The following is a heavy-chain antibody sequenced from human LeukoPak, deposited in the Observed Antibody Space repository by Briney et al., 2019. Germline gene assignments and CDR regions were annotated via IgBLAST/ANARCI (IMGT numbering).Heavy chain of an antibody. CDR1: GYSFSSYL. Sequence: GESLKISCKGFGYSFSSYLIGWVRPMPGKGLEWMGVIYPGDSDTRYSPSFQGQVTISADKSISTAYLQWSSLKASDTAMYYCARLGYYGSGSPFYMDVWGKGTTVTISS. CDR2: IYPGDSDT. V-gene: IGHV5-51*01. CDR3: ARLGYYGSGSPFYMDV. D-gene: IGHD3-10*01. J-gene: IGHJ6*03.